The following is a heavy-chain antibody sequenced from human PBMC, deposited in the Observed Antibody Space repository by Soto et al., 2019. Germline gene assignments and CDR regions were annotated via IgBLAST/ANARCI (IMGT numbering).Heavy chain of an antibody. D-gene: IGHD3-22*01. CDR1: GDSISTAY. CDR3: ARAGVGPRLTYYYDSSRYYYGSNRFAP. Sequence: SETLSLTCTVSGDSISTAYWSWIRQPPGKRLEYIGFIYNGGSPNYSLSLESRVTISPDTSKNQFFLKLTSVTAADTAVYYCARAGVGPRLTYYYDSSRYYYGSNRFAPWAQGTLVTVS. J-gene: IGHJ5*02. V-gene: IGHV4-59*01. CDR2: IYNGGSP.